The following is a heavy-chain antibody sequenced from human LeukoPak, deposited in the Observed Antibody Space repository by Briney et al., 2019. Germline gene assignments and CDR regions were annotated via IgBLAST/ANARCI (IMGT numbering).Heavy chain of an antibody. D-gene: IGHD1-26*01. Sequence: ASVKVSCRASGYTFTSYYMHWVRQAPGQGLEWMGIINPSGGSTSYAQKFQGRVTMTRDTSTSTVYMELSSLRSEDTAVYYCARVVSIRGSPDAFDFWGQGTMVTVSS. J-gene: IGHJ3*01. CDR1: GYTFTSYY. CDR2: INPSGGST. CDR3: ARVVSIRGSPDAFDF. V-gene: IGHV1-46*01.